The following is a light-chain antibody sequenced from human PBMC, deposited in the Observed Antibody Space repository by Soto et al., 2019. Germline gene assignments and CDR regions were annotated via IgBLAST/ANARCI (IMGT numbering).Light chain of an antibody. Sequence: QSALTQPPSASGSXGQSVXXSXTGTSSDVGAYKYVSWYQQYPGKAPKLMIYEVTKRPSGVPDRFSGSKSGNTASLTVSGLQAEDEADYYCTSYVGNDIWVFGGGTKLTVL. J-gene: IGLJ3*02. V-gene: IGLV2-8*01. CDR3: TSYVGNDIWV. CDR2: EVT. CDR1: SSDVGAYKY.